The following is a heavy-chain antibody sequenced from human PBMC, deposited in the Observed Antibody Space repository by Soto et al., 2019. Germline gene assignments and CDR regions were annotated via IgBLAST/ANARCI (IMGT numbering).Heavy chain of an antibody. J-gene: IGHJ6*02. V-gene: IGHV1-69*05. CDR1: GGTFSSYA. CDR3: ARYEQWLVGYGMDV. D-gene: IGHD6-19*01. Sequence: SVKVSCKASGGTFSSYAISWVRQAPGQGLEWMGGIIPIFGTANYAQKFQGRVTMTTDTSTSTAYMELRSLRSDDTAVYYCARYEQWLVGYGMDVWGQGTKVTVSS. CDR2: IIPIFGTA.